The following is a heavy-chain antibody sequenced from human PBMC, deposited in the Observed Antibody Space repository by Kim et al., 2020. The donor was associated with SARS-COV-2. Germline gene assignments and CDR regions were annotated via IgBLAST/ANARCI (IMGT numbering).Heavy chain of an antibody. CDR2: ISGRGGIT. CDR3: AKVGPGYGTPMRAFHI. J-gene: IGHJ3*02. V-gene: IGHV3-23*01. CDR1: GFTFSTYT. D-gene: IGHD4-17*01. Sequence: GGSLRLSCAASGFTFSTYTMSWVRQAPGKGLEWVSSISGRGGITYDADSVKGRFTISRDNSKNTLYLQMNSLRAEDTAVYYCAKVGPGYGTPMRAFHIWGQGTMVTVSS.